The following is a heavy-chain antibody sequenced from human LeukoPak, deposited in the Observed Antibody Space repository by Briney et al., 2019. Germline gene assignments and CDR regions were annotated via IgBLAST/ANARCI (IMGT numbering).Heavy chain of an antibody. D-gene: IGHD6-13*01. J-gene: IGHJ4*02. V-gene: IGHV3-30*04. CDR3: AIGYLARAAAGYYFDY. CDR2: ISYDGSNK. CDR1: GFTFSSYA. Sequence: PGGSLRLSCAASGFTFSSYAMHWVRQAPGKGLEWVAVISYDGSNKYYADSVKGRFTISRDNSKNTLYLQMNSLRAEDTAVYYCAIGYLARAAAGYYFDYWGQGTLVTVSS.